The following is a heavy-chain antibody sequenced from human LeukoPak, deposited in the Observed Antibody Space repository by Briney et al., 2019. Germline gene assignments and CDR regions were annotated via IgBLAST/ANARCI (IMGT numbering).Heavy chain of an antibody. J-gene: IGHJ6*03. V-gene: IGHV3-7*01. CDR3: ARDTVGATTDYYYYYYMDV. D-gene: IGHD1-26*01. CDR2: IKQDGSEK. CDR1: GFTFSSYW. Sequence: GGSLRLSCAASGFTFSSYWMSWVRQAPGKGLEWVANIKQDGSEKYYVDSVKGRFTISRDNAKNSLYLQMNSLRAEDTAVNYCARDTVGATTDYYYYYYMDVWGKGTTVTVSS.